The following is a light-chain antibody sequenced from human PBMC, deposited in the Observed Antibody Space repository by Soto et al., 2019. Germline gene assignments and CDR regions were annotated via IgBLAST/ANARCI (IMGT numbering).Light chain of an antibody. Sequence: QSVLTQPASVSGSPGQSITISCTGTSSNVGGYNYVSWYQQHRGKAPKLMIYDVSDRPSGVSNRFSGSKSGNTASLTISGLQAEDEADYYCCSYTSSSTPYVFGTGTKVTVL. CDR3: CSYTSSSTPYV. J-gene: IGLJ1*01. CDR1: SSNVGGYNY. CDR2: DVS. V-gene: IGLV2-14*01.